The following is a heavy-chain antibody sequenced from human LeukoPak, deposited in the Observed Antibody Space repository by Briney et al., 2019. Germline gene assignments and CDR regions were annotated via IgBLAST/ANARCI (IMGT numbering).Heavy chain of an antibody. CDR1: GFTFSGYT. CDR3: ARDPELGYCSSTSCPIDY. Sequence: GGSLRLPCAASGFTFSGYTMNWVRQAPGKGLEWVSSISSSSRYIYYADSVKGRFTISRDNAKNSLYLQMNSLRAEDTAVYYCARDPELGYCSSTSCPIDYWGQGTLVTVSS. D-gene: IGHD2-2*01. CDR2: ISSSSRYI. J-gene: IGHJ4*02. V-gene: IGHV3-21*01.